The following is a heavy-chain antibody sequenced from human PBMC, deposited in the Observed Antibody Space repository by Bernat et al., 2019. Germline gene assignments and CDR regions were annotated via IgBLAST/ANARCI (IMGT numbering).Heavy chain of an antibody. V-gene: IGHV3-43*02. D-gene: IGHD4-17*01. CDR3: ATTTTVTSAEYFQH. CDR2: ISGDGSSI. CDR1: GFTFDDYA. Sequence: EVQLVESGGGVVQPGGSLRLSCAAPGFTFDDYAMHWVRLVPGKGLEWVSLISGDGSSIYYADSVKGRFTISRDNSKNSLYLQMNSLRTEDTALYYCATTTTVTSAEYFQHWGQGTLVTVSS. J-gene: IGHJ1*01.